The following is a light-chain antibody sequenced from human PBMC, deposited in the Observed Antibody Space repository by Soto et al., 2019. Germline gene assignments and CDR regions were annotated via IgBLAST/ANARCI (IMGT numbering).Light chain of an antibody. V-gene: IGKV1-9*01. CDR1: QGISSTY. Sequence: DIQLTQSPSFLSASVGDRVTITCRASQGISSTYLAWYQQTPGKAPKILIYAASTLQSGVPSRFSGHGSGTDFTLTISSLQPEDFATYYCQQLNSYPLTFGGGTKVDIK. J-gene: IGKJ4*01. CDR3: QQLNSYPLT. CDR2: AAS.